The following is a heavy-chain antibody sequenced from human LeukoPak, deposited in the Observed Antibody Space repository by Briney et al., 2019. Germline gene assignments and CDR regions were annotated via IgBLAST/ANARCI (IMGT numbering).Heavy chain of an antibody. Sequence: GGSLRLSRAASGFTFSSYAMSWVRQAPGKGLEWVSAISGSGGSTYYADSVKGRFAISRDNSKNTLYLQMNSLRAEDTAVYYCAKLIAVAGIDYWGQGTLVTVSS. CDR2: ISGSGGST. CDR3: AKLIAVAGIDY. D-gene: IGHD6-19*01. V-gene: IGHV3-23*01. CDR1: GFTFSSYA. J-gene: IGHJ4*02.